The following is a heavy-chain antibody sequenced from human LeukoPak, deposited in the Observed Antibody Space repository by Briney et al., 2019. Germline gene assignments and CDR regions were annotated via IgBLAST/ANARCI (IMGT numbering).Heavy chain of an antibody. J-gene: IGHJ6*02. CDR1: GFTVSSNY. CDR2: IYSGGST. V-gene: IGHV3-66*01. D-gene: IGHD1-26*01. CDR3: ARDPIRGGSYYHYYYGMDV. Sequence: AGGSLRLSCAASGFTVSSNYMSWVRQAPGKGLEWVSVIYSGGSTYYADSVKGRFTISRDNSKNTLYLQMNSLRAEDTAVYYCARDPIRGGSYYHYYYGMDVWAKGPRSPSP.